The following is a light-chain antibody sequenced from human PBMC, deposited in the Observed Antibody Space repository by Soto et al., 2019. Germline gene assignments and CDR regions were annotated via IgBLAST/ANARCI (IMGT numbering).Light chain of an antibody. CDR1: QSVSSN. Sequence: EIVMTQSPAPLSVSPGERAPLSCRASQSVSSNLAWYQQKPGQAPRLLMYGASTRATGIPARFSGSGSGTEFNLTISSLQSEDFPVYYCQQYNNWPRGTFGQGTKLEIK. CDR2: GAS. J-gene: IGKJ2*01. CDR3: QQYNNWPRGT. V-gene: IGKV3-15*01.